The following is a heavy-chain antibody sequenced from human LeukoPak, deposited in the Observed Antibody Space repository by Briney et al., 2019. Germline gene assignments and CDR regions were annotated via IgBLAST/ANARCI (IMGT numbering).Heavy chain of an antibody. CDR2: IYHSGST. J-gene: IGHJ3*02. Sequence: SGTLSLTCAVSGGSISSSNWWSWVRQPPGKGLEWIGEIYHSGSTNYNPSLKSRVTISVDKSKNQFSLKLSSVTAADTAMYYCARPKTIAVAGTEAFDIWGQGTMVTVSS. CDR3: ARPKTIAVAGTEAFDI. CDR1: GGSISSSNW. D-gene: IGHD6-19*01. V-gene: IGHV4-4*02.